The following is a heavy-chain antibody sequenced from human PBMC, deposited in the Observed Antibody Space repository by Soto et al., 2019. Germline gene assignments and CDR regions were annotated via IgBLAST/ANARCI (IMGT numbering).Heavy chain of an antibody. Sequence: TSETLSLTCTVSGGSVSSGSYYWSWIRQPPGKGLEWIGYIYYSGSTNYNPSLKSRVTISVDTSKNQFSLKLSSVTAADTAVYYCASVYCSGGSCAGYYYYGMDVWGQGTTVTVSS. CDR2: IYYSGST. CDR1: GGSVSSGSYY. D-gene: IGHD2-15*01. V-gene: IGHV4-61*01. CDR3: ASVYCSGGSCAGYYYYGMDV. J-gene: IGHJ6*02.